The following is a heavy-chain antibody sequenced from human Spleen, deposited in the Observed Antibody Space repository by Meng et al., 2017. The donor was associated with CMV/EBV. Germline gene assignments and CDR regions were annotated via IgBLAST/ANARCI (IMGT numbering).Heavy chain of an antibody. J-gene: IGHJ4*02. D-gene: IGHD5-18*01. Sequence: GGSLRLSCAASGFTFNTYWMSWVRQAPGKGLEWVANIKQDGSEKYYVGSVKGRFTISRDNSKNTLYLQMNSLRAEDTAVYYCAKDGGTAMSHFDYWGQGTLVTVSS. CDR1: GFTFNTYW. CDR2: IKQDGSEK. V-gene: IGHV3-7*01. CDR3: AKDGGTAMSHFDY.